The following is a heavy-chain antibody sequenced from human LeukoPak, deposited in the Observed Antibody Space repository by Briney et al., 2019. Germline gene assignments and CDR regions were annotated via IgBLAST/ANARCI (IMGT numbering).Heavy chain of an antibody. Sequence: ASVKVSCKASGYTFTGYYMHWVRQAPGQGLEWMGWINPNSGGTNYAQKFQGRVTMTRDTSISTAYMELSRLRSDDTAVYYCARDRFTMVRGVNHWFDPWGQGTLVTVSS. V-gene: IGHV1-2*02. D-gene: IGHD3-10*01. CDR1: GYTFTGYY. CDR3: ARDRFTMVRGVNHWFDP. J-gene: IGHJ5*02. CDR2: INPNSGGT.